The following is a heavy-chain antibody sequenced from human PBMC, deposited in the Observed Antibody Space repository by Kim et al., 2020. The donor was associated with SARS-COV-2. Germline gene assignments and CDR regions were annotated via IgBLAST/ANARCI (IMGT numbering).Heavy chain of an antibody. Sequence: GGSLRLSCSASGFTFSSYAMHWVRQAPGKGLEYVSAISSNGGSTYYADSVKGRFTISRDNSKNTLYLQMSSLRAEDTAVYYCVKERCSSTSCPSQYYFDYWGQGTLVTVSS. CDR2: ISSNGGST. CDR1: GFTFSSYA. J-gene: IGHJ4*02. V-gene: IGHV3-64D*09. CDR3: VKERCSSTSCPSQYYFDY. D-gene: IGHD2-2*01.